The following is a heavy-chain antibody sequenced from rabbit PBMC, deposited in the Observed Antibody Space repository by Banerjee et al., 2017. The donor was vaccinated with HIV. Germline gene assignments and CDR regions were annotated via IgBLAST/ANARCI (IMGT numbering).Heavy chain of an antibody. D-gene: IGHD4-1*01. CDR3: ARDLAGVIGWNFNL. CDR1: GFSLSNYT. V-gene: IGHV1S40*01. Sequence: QSLEESGGDLVKPGGTLTLTCTVSGFSLSNYTMSWVRQAPGKGLEWIGCINSSSRNVVYASWATGRFTISKTSSTTVTLQMTSLTAADTATYLCARDLAGVIGWNFNLWGQGTLVTVS. CDR2: INSSSRNV. J-gene: IGHJ4*01.